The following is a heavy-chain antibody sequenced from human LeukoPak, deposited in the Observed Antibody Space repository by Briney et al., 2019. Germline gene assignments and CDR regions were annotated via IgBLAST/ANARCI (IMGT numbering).Heavy chain of an antibody. Sequence: ASVKVSCKASGYTFTNNYMHWVRQAPGQGLEWMGIINPSGDNTWYAQKFQGRVTMTRDMATSTDYLEVSSLRSEDTAVYYCARDNSVGDSAWWFDPWGQGTLVAVSS. CDR1: GYTFTNNY. CDR3: ARDNSVGDSAWWFDP. V-gene: IGHV1-46*01. J-gene: IGHJ5*02. D-gene: IGHD5-12*01. CDR2: INPSGDNT.